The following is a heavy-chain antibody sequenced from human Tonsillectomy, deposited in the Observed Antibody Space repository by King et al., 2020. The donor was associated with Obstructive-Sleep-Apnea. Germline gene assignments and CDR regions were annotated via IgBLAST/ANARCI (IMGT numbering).Heavy chain of an antibody. CDR3: AKESFAGLGDWYFDL. CDR1: GFTFSSYA. J-gene: IGHJ2*01. Sequence: VQLVESGGGLVQPGGSLRLSCVASGFTFSSYAMSWVRQAPGKGLEWVSTMSGSGGSTYYADSVKDRFTISRDNSKNTLYLQMNSLRAEDTAVYYCAKESFAGLGDWYFDLWGRGTLVTVSS. CDR2: MSGSGGST. V-gene: IGHV3-23*04.